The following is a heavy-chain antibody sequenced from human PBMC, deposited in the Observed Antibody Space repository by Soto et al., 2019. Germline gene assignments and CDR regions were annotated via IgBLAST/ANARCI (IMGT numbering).Heavy chain of an antibody. D-gene: IGHD2-8*01. CDR1: GYTFTGYY. J-gene: IGHJ4*02. V-gene: IGHV1-2*02. CDR3: AREYCTNGVCSYYFDY. Sequence: ASVKVSCKASGYTFTGYYMHWVRQAPGQGLEWMGWINPNSGGTNYAQTFQGRVTMTRDTSISTAYMELSRLRSDDTAVYYCAREYCTNGVCSYYFDYWGQGTLVTVSS. CDR2: INPNSGGT.